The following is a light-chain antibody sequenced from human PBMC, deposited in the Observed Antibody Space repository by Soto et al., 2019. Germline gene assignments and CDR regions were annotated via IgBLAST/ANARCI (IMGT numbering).Light chain of an antibody. CDR2: AAS. CDR1: QGIRNE. V-gene: IGKV1-6*01. J-gene: IGKJ1*01. Sequence: AIQMTQSPSSLSTSVGYRFTITCRASQGIRNELGWYQQKPGKAPKLLIYAASSLQIGVPSRFSGSGSGTYFTLTISSLQPEDFATYYCLQDYNYPRTFGQGTKVDIK. CDR3: LQDYNYPRT.